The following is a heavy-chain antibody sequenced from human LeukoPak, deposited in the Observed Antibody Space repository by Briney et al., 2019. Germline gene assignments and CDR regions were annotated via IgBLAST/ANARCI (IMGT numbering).Heavy chain of an antibody. D-gene: IGHD6-13*01. CDR1: GGSFSGYY. Sequence: SETLSLTCAVYGGSFSGYYWSWIRQPPGKGLEWIGEINHSGSTNYNPSLKSQVTISVDTSKNQFSLKLSSVTAADTAVYYCARDASIAAAGTGFDYWGQGTLVTVSS. CDR2: INHSGST. V-gene: IGHV4-34*01. J-gene: IGHJ4*02. CDR3: ARDASIAAAGTGFDY.